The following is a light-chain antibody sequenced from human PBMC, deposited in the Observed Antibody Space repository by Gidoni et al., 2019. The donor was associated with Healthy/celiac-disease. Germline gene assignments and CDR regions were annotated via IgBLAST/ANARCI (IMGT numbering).Light chain of an antibody. CDR1: QSVSSSY. J-gene: IGKJ4*01. Sequence: EIVLTQPPGTLSLSPGERATLSCRASQSVSSSYLAWYQQKPGQAPRLLIYGASSRATGIPDRFSGSGSGTDFTLTISRLEPEYFAVYYCQQYGSSPPFGGGTKVEIK. CDR2: GAS. CDR3: QQYGSSPP. V-gene: IGKV3-20*01.